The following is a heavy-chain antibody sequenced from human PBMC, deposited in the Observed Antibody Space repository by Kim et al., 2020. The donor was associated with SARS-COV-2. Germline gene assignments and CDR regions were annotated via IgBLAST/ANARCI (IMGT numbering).Heavy chain of an antibody. CDR3: ARICGSSPSWDKTIY. D-gene: IGHD1-26*01. CDR1: GFSLSTSGMC. Sequence: SGPTLVNPTQTLTLTCTFSGFSLSTSGMCVSWIRQPPGKALEWLALIDWDDDKYYSTSLKTRLTISKDTSKNQVVLTMTNMDPVDTATYYCARICGSSPSWDKTIYWGQGTLVTVSS. CDR2: IDWDDDK. V-gene: IGHV2-70*01. J-gene: IGHJ4*02.